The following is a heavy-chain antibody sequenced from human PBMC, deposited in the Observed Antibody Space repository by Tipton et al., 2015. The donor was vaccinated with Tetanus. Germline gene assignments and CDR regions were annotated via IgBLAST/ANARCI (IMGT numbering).Heavy chain of an antibody. J-gene: IGHJ4*02. CDR3: ARNKVGATLN. CDR1: GGSISSSSYY. D-gene: IGHD1-26*01. CDR2: IYYSGST. Sequence: TLSLTCTVSGGSISSSSYYWGWIRQPPGKGLEWIGSIYYSGSTYYNPSLKSRVTISVDTSKNQFSLKLSSVTAADTAVYYCARNKVGATLNWGQGTLVTVSS. V-gene: IGHV4-39*01.